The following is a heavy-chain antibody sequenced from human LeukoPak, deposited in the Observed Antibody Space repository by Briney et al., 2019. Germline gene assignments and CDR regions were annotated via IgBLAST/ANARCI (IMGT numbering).Heavy chain of an antibody. D-gene: IGHD6-19*01. Sequence: PSETLSLTCTVSGGSISSYYWSWIRQPPGKGLEWIGYIYYSGSTNYNPSLKSRVTISVDTSKNQFSLKLSSVTAADTAVYYCAREKGSGWFYYFDYWGQGTLVTVSS. CDR3: AREKGSGWFYYFDY. CDR1: GGSISSYY. J-gene: IGHJ4*02. V-gene: IGHV4-59*01. CDR2: IYYSGST.